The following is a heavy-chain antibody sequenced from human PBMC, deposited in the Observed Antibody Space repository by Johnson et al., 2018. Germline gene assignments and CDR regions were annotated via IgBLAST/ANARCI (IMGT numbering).Heavy chain of an antibody. V-gene: IGHV3-30*14. D-gene: IGHD3-16*01. CDR2: ISYDGSNK. J-gene: IGHJ3*02. Sequence: QVQLVHSGGGVVQPGRSLRLSCAASGFTFSSYAMHWVRQAPGTGLEWVAVISYDGSNKYYADSVKGRFTISRDNSKNTLYLQMNSLGAEDTAGYYCARVKGGPDAFDIWGQGTMVTVSS. CDR3: ARVKGGPDAFDI. CDR1: GFTFSSYA.